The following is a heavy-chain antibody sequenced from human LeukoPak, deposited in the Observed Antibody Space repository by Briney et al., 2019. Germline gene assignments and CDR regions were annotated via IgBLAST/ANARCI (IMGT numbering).Heavy chain of an antibody. CDR1: GGTLSRIV. D-gene: IGHD3-22*01. V-gene: IGHV1-69*13. Sequence: SVKVSCKASGGTLSRIVISWVRRAPGQGLEWMGGIIPIFGTANYAQEFQARVTITADESTSTAYMELSSLRSDDTAVHYCARVDSPTSTMIQYYFDYWGQGTLVTVSS. J-gene: IGHJ4*02. CDR2: IIPIFGTA. CDR3: ARVDSPTSTMIQYYFDY.